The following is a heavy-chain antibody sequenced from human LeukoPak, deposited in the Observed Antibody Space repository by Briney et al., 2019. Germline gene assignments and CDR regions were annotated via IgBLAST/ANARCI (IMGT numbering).Heavy chain of an antibody. J-gene: IGHJ6*03. Sequence: PGGSLRLSCAASGFTFSSYGMHWVRQPPGKGLEWIGEINHSGSTNYNPSLKSRVTISVDTSKKKFSLKMSSVTAADTAVYYYYMDVWGKGTTVTVSS. V-gene: IGHV4-34*03. CDR3: YMDV. CDR2: INHSGST. CDR1: GFTFSSYG.